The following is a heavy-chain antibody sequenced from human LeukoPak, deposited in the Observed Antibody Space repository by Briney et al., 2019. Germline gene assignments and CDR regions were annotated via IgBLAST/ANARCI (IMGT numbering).Heavy chain of an antibody. CDR2: ISGRGGST. CDR3: AKDRSSPRYDSSGYYLV. D-gene: IGHD3-22*01. J-gene: IGHJ4*02. CDR1: GFTFSSYA. V-gene: IGHV3-23*01. Sequence: GGSLRLSCAASGFTFSSYAMNWVRQAPGKGLEWVSAISGRGGSTYYADSVKGRFTISRDNSKNTLYLQMNSLRAEDTAVYYCAKDRSSPRYDSSGYYLVWGQGTLVTVSS.